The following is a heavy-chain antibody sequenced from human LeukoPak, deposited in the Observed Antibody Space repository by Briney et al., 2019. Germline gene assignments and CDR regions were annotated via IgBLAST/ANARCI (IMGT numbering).Heavy chain of an antibody. D-gene: IGHD4-17*01. CDR2: ISASDGTT. CDR3: AICGAAVTTHFSH. Sequence: PGASVKVSCKASGYSFSIYGITWARQAPGQGLEYLGWISASDGTTNYAQKVQDRVTMTTDTSTSTAYLELRSLRSEDTAVYYCAICGAAVTTHFSHWGQGTLVTVSS. CDR1: GYSFSIYG. V-gene: IGHV1-18*01. J-gene: IGHJ4*02.